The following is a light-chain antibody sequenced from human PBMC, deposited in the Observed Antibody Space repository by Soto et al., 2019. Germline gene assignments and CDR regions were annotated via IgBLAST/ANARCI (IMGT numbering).Light chain of an antibody. CDR2: GAS. CDR1: QSVSSNY. Sequence: EIVMTQSPGTLSLSPGETATLSCRASQSVSSNYVAWFHQKPGQAPRLLIYGASSRATGVPDRFSASGSGTDFTLTISRLEPEDIATYYCQQYDNLPVTFGPGTKVDIK. CDR3: QQYDNLPVT. V-gene: IGKV3-20*01. J-gene: IGKJ3*01.